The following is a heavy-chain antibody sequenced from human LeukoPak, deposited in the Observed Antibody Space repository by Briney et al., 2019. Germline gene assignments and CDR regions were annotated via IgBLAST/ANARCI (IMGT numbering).Heavy chain of an antibody. D-gene: IGHD6-13*01. CDR1: GGTFSRYA. CDR3: ARERPPGDSSNWFLEGYFDI. V-gene: IGHV1-69*05. CDR2: IIPIYGTA. Sequence: GSSVKVSCKASGGTFSRYAITLVRQAPGQGLEWMGRIIPIYGTANYAQKFQGRVTITTDESTSTAYMELSTLRSDDTAVYYCARERPPGDSSNWFLEGYFDIWGQGTLVTVSS. J-gene: IGHJ4*02.